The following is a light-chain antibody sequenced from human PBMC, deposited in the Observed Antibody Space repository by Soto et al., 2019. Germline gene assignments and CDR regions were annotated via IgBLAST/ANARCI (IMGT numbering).Light chain of an antibody. CDR1: QSLTGR. CDR3: QQYKVYPYT. J-gene: IGKJ2*01. CDR2: DVS. V-gene: IGKV1-5*01. Sequence: DIQITQSPSTLSASIGDRVTLTCRASQSLTGRLAWYQQKPGRPPKLLIYDVSNLESGVPSRFSGSESGTNFTLTISSLRPDDFATFYCQQYKVYPYTFGQGTRLDI.